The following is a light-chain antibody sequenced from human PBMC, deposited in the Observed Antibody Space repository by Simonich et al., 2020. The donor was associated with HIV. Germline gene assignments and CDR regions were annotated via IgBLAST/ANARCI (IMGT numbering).Light chain of an antibody. CDR3: QQFYSAPLT. CDR2: WAS. V-gene: IGKV4-1*01. CDR1: QNLLYSSNNKNS. Sequence: DIVMTQSPDSLAVSLGERATINCKSIQNLLYSSNNKNSLAWYQQKPGQPPKLLIYWASTRKSGVPDRFSGSGSGTDFTLTISSLQAEDVAVYYCQQFYSAPLTFGGGTKVEIK. J-gene: IGKJ4*01.